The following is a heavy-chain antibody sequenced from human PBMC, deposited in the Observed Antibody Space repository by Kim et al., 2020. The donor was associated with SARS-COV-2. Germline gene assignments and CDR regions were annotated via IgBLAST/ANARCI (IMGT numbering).Heavy chain of an antibody. J-gene: IGHJ4*02. V-gene: IGHV5-10-1*01. CDR3: AMTDPSQRIIDY. Sequence: NYSPSFQGHVTISADKSISTAYLQWSSLKASDTAMYYCAMTDPSQRIIDYWGQGTLVTVSS.